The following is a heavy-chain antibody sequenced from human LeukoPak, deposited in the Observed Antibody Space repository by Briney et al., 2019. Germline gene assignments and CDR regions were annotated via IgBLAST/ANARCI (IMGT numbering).Heavy chain of an antibody. CDR3: ARSSGTGTFSY. CDR1: GVSISSTDW. Sequence: PSETLSLTCAVSGVSISSTDWWSWVRQPPGQGLEWIGSVYYGRSPYFNPSLESRATISVDTSKNHFSLKMSSVTAADTAVYYCARSSGTGTFSYWGQGTLVTVSS. V-gene: IGHV4-39*02. CDR2: VYYGRSP. J-gene: IGHJ4*02. D-gene: IGHD6-25*01.